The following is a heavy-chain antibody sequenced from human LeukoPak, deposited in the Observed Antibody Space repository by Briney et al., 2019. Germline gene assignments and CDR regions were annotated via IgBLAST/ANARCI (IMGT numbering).Heavy chain of an antibody. CDR2: INSDGSST. J-gene: IGHJ4*02. Sequence: GGSLRLSCAASGFTFSSYRMHWVRQAPGKGLVWVSRINSDGSSTNYADSVKGRFTISRDNAKNTLYLQMNSLRAEDTAVYYCARVPYYNGSGSYYPYFDYWGQGTLVTVSS. CDR3: ARVPYYNGSGSYYPYFDY. D-gene: IGHD3-10*01. V-gene: IGHV3-74*01. CDR1: GFTFSSYR.